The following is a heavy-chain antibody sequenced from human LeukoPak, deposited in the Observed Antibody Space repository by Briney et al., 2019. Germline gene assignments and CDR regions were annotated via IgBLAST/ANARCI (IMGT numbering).Heavy chain of an antibody. V-gene: IGHV4-39*01. Sequence: SETLSLTCTVSGVSISSSSYYSGWIRQPPGKGLEWIGSIYYRGSTYYYRSRQTRVTISADTSKTQFSLKLSTVTAADTAVYYCARRGCSSTNCYPFDYWGQGTLVTVSS. CDR3: ARRGCSSTNCYPFDY. D-gene: IGHD2-2*01. J-gene: IGHJ4*02. CDR2: IYYRGST. CDR1: GVSISSSSYY.